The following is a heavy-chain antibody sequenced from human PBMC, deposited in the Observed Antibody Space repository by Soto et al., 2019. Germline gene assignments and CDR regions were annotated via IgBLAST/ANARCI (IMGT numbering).Heavy chain of an antibody. CDR2: IYHSGAT. J-gene: IGHJ5*01. D-gene: IGHD6-19*01. CDR3: ARAGLGLAFDS. Sequence: SETLSLTCAVSGDSMNNNNWWSWVRQSPRKGLEWIAEIYHSGATNYNPSLQSRVTISIDKSEKQFSLKLNSVTAADTAVYYCARAGLGLAFDSWGQGALVTAPQ. CDR1: GDSMNNNNW. V-gene: IGHV4-4*02.